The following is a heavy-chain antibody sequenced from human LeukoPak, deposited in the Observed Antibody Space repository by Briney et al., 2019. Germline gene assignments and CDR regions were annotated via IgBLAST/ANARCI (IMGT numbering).Heavy chain of an antibody. CDR2: IPSSGGST. CDR1: GFTFSSSA. Sequence: GGSLRLSCAASGFTFSSSAMSWVRQAPGKGLEWVSGIPSSGGSTYYTDSVKGRFTISRNNSKNTLYLQMNSLRAGDTAVYYCAKFSGGGWGNYYFDCWGQGTLVTVSS. D-gene: IGHD6-19*01. J-gene: IGHJ4*02. CDR3: AKFSGGGWGNYYFDC. V-gene: IGHV3-23*01.